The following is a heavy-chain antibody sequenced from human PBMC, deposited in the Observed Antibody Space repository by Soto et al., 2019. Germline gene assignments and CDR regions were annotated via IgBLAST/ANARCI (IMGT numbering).Heavy chain of an antibody. CDR2: IYPGDSDT. D-gene: IGHD5-18*01. V-gene: IGHV5-51*01. J-gene: IGHJ6*02. Sequence: GESLKISCKGSGYSFTSYWIGWVRQMPGKGLEWMGIIYPGDSDTRYSPSFQGQVTISADKSISTAYLQWSSLKASDTAMYYCARPTVDTAMVSYYYYYYGMDVWGQGTKVTVSS. CDR3: ARPTVDTAMVSYYYYYYGMDV. CDR1: GYSFTSYW.